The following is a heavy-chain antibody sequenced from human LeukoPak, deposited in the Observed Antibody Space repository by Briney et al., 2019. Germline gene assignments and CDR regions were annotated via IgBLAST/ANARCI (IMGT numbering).Heavy chain of an antibody. CDR3: ARASRDSSGHHNFDH. J-gene: IGHJ4*02. V-gene: IGHV3-72*01. CDR2: IRDKANSYTT. CDR1: GFIFSDHY. D-gene: IGHD3-22*01. Sequence: GRSLRLSCAASGFIFSDHYMDWVRQAPGKGLEWVGRIRDKANSYTTEYAASVKSRFTVSRDESESALYLQMNSLKTEDTAVYYCARASRDSSGHHNFDHWGQGTLVTVAS.